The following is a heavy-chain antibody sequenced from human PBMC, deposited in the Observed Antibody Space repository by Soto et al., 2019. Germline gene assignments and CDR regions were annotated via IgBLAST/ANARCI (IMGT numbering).Heavy chain of an antibody. CDR3: ARQNYYSGMDV. Sequence: GASVKVSCKAAGYTFTSYFITWVRQAPGQGLEWMGWISAYNGNTNYAQMLQGRVTMTTDTSTATAYMEMRSLGSDDTAIYYCARQNYYSGMDVWGQGTTVTVYS. V-gene: IGHV1-18*01. J-gene: IGHJ6*02. CDR1: GYTFTSYF. CDR2: ISAYNGNT.